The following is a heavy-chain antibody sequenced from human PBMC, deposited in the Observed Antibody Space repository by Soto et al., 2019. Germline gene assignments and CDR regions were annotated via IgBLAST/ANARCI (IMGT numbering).Heavy chain of an antibody. CDR2: IIPIFGTA. CDR3: ARDLWTHTDFWSGYYQGGYYGMDV. J-gene: IGHJ6*02. D-gene: IGHD3-3*01. CDR1: GGTFSSYA. V-gene: IGHV1-69*06. Sequence: SVKVSCKASGGTFSSYAISWVRQAPGQGLEWMGGIIPIFGTANYAQKFQGRVTITADKSTSTAYMELSSLRSEDTAAYYCARDLWTHTDFWSGYYQGGYYGMDVWGQGTTVTVSS.